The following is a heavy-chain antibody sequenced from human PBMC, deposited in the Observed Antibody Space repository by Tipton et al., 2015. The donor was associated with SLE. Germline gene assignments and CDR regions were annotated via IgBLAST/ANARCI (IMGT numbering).Heavy chain of an antibody. CDR2: ISVYNGYT. Sequence: QVQLVQSGVEVKKPGASVKVSCKASGYTFIHKGISWVRQAPGQGLEFMGWISVYNGYTNYAQKFQGRVTLTTDTSTSTAYMELRSLGSDDPAVYYWAGVVVGAFDYGGRGPLVPVSS. CDR3: AGVVVGAFDY. D-gene: IGHD2-15*01. CDR1: GYTFIHKG. J-gene: IGHJ4*02. V-gene: IGHV1-18*01.